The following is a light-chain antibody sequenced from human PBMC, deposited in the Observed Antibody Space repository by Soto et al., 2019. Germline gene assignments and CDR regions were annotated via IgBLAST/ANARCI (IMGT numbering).Light chain of an antibody. J-gene: IGKJ1*01. CDR3: QQYDTSPRT. CDR1: QSVSSNY. CDR2: GAS. Sequence: EVMLTQSPGTLSLSQGERATLSCRASQSVSSNYLAWYQQKSGQAPRLLIYGASNRATGIPARFSGSGSGTDFTLTIRRLEPEALAVYYGQQYDTSPRTFGQGTKVEFK. V-gene: IGKV3-20*01.